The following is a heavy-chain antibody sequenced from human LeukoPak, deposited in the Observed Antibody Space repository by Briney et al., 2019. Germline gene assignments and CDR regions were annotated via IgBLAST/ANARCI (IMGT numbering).Heavy chain of an antibody. D-gene: IGHD2/OR15-2a*01. CDR2: IYHSGST. CDR1: GGSISSSNW. V-gene: IGHV4-4*02. Sequence: SGTLSLTCAVSGGSISSSNWWSWVRRPPGKGLEWIGEIYHSGSTNYNPSLKSRVTISVDKSKNQFSLKLSSVTAADTAVYYCARLSWPGRGSRFDPWGQGTLVTVFS. J-gene: IGHJ5*02. CDR3: ARLSWPGRGSRFDP.